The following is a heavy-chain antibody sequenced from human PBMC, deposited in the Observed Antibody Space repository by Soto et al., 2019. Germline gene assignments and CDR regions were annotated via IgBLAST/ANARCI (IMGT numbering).Heavy chain of an antibody. CDR2: IGSAGDT. J-gene: IGHJ6*02. CDR3: AREGGGFAGGLDV. D-gene: IGHD3-16*01. CDR1: GFTFNTYG. V-gene: IGHV3-13*01. Sequence: EVQLVESGGGLVPPGGSLRLSCAASGFTFNTYGMRWVRQVTGKGLEWVSLIGSAGDTYYSDSVKGRFAISRENAKNSLYLQMNSLGAGDSAVYYCAREGGGFAGGLDVWGQGTTVTGSS.